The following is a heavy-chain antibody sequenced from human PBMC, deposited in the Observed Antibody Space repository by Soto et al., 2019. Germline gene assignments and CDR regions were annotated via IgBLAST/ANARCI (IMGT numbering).Heavy chain of an antibody. CDR3: ASVAI. J-gene: IGHJ4*02. D-gene: IGHD5-12*01. V-gene: IGHV3-7*01. CDR1: GYTFSNYW. Sequence: EVQLVESGGGLVQPGRSLRLSCEASGYTFSNYWMSWVRQAPGKGLEWVANIKQDGTEKNYVDSVRGRFTISRDNAKNSLDLQVNSLTAEDTAVYYCASVAIWGQGTLVTVSS. CDR2: IKQDGTEK.